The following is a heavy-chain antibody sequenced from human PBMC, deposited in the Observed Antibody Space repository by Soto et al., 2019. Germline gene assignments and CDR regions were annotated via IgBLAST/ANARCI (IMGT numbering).Heavy chain of an antibody. V-gene: IGHV4-34*01. D-gene: IGHD3-16*02. CDR1: GGSFTGNY. CDR2: VNDSGST. Sequence: PSETLSLTCAVYGGSFTGNYRSWIRQPPGKGLEWIGEVNDSGSTNFNPSLKSRVTISVDTSQKQFTLKFTSVTAADTAVYYCATDRATSYFGMDVLGHGTTVTVSS. J-gene: IGHJ6*02. CDR3: ATDRATSYFGMDV.